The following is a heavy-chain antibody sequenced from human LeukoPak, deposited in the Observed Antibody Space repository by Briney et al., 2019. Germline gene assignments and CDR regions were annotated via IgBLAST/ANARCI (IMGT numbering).Heavy chain of an antibody. J-gene: IGHJ4*02. V-gene: IGHV3-23*01. CDR3: AKRSPSGTFYFDY. CDR1: GFTFSSYA. Sequence: PGGSLRLSCAASGFTFSSYALSWVRQSPGEGLEWVSGIGFRVGDILYADSVKGRFIISRDNSKNTLYLYMNSLRADDTAVYFCAKRSPSGTFYFDYWGQGTQVIVSS. CDR2: IGFRVGDI. D-gene: IGHD1-26*01.